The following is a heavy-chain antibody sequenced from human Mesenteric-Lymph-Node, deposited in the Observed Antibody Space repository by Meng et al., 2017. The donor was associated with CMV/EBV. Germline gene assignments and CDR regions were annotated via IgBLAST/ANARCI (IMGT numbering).Heavy chain of an antibody. CDR3: ARGGVGATPFAFDI. CDR1: GYSISSGYY. CDR2: IYHSGST. V-gene: IGHV4-38-2*02. J-gene: IGHJ3*02. D-gene: IGHD1-26*01. Sequence: SETLSLTCTASGYSISSGYYWGWTRQPPGKGLEWIGSIYHSGSTYYNPSLKSRVTISVDTSKNQFSLKLSSVTAADTAVYYCARGGVGATPFAFDIWGQGTMVTVSS.